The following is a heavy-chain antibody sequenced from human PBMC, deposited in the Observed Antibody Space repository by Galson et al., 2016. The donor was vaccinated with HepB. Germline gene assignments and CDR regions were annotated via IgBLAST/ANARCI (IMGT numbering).Heavy chain of an antibody. Sequence: SLRLSCAASGFTFRTQAVHWVRQAPGKGLLWVGDSQYYPDSVKGRFTISSDNSKNTLYLQMNSLIPDDTAVYYCARCVDTSMPPFDYWGQGTLLTVSS. V-gene: IGHV3-30*04. J-gene: IGHJ4*02. D-gene: IGHD5-18*01. CDR3: ARCVDTSMPPFDY. CDR2: SQYYP. CDR1: GFTFRTQA.